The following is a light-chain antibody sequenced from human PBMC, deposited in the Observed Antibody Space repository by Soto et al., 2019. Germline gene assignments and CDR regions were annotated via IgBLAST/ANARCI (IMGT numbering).Light chain of an antibody. CDR1: QRITDT. CDR3: QQYGSSPPIT. V-gene: IGKV3-20*01. Sequence: EIEVTQSPATLSVTPGESVTLSCRASQRITDTLAWYQQKPGQAPRLLIYGASSRATGIPDRFSGSGSGTDFTLTISRLEPEDFAVYYCQQYGSSPPITLGPGTKVDIK. J-gene: IGKJ3*01. CDR2: GAS.